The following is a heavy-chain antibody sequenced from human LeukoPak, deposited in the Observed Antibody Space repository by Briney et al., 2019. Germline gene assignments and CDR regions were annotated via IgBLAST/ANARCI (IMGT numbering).Heavy chain of an antibody. CDR1: GFTFSSYS. J-gene: IGHJ3*02. V-gene: IGHV3-21*01. CDR2: ISSSSSYI. Sequence: GGSLRLSCAASGFTFSSYSMNWVRQAPGKGLEWVSYISSSSSYIYYADSVKGRFTISRDNAKNSLYLQMNSLRAEDTAVYYCARSRSELDSWNAFDIWGQGTMVTVSS. CDR3: ARSRSELDSWNAFDI. D-gene: IGHD3/OR15-3a*01.